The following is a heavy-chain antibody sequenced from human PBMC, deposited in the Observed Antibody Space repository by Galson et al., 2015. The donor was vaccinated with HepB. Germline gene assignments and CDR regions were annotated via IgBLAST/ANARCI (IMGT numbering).Heavy chain of an antibody. Sequence: SLRLSCAASGFTFSDYYMSWIRQAPGKGLEWVSYISSSGSTIYYADSVKGRFTISRDNAKNSLYLQMNSLRAEDTAVYYCARKAYSSSWYGGAYYYYYMDVWGKGTTVTVSS. CDR3: ARKAYSSSWYGGAYYYYYMDV. CDR2: ISSSGSTI. V-gene: IGHV3-11*01. J-gene: IGHJ6*03. D-gene: IGHD6-13*01. CDR1: GFTFSDYY.